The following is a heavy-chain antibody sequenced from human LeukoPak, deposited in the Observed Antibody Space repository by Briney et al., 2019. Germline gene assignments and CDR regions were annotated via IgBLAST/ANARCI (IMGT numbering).Heavy chain of an antibody. Sequence: ASVKVSCKASGYTFTSYYMHWVRQAPGQGLEWMGIINPSGGSTSYAQKFQGRVTMTRDTSTSTAYMELSSLRSEDTAVYYCARDDFSTYPGLNYFDYWGQGSLVTVSS. V-gene: IGHV1-46*01. CDR1: GYTFTSYY. CDR2: INPSGGST. CDR3: ARDDFSTYPGLNYFDY. J-gene: IGHJ4*02. D-gene: IGHD4-11*01.